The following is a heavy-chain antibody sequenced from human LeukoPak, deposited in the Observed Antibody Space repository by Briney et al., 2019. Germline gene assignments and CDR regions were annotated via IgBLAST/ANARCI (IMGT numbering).Heavy chain of an antibody. CDR3: ARDSSGV. J-gene: IGHJ4*02. CDR1: GFTVSSNY. D-gene: IGHD6-19*01. Sequence: GGSLRLSCAASGFTVSSNYMSWVRQAPGKGLEGVSVIYSGGSTYYADSVKCRFTISRDNSKNTLYLQMNSLRAEDTAVYYCARDSSGVWGQGTLVTVSS. V-gene: IGHV3-66*01. CDR2: IYSGGST.